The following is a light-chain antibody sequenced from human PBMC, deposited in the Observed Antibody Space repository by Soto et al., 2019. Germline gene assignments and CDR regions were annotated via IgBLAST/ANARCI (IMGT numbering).Light chain of an antibody. J-gene: IGLJ3*02. CDR2: GDT. V-gene: IGLV1-40*01. CDR3: QSYDSSLSGSV. Sequence: QSVLTQPPSVSGAPGQRVTISCTGSSSNIGAGYDVSWYQQLPGTAPKLLIFGDTNRPSGVPDRFSGSHSGASASLAISGLQAEDEGDYYCQSYDSSLSGSVFGGGTKLTVL. CDR1: SSNIGAGYD.